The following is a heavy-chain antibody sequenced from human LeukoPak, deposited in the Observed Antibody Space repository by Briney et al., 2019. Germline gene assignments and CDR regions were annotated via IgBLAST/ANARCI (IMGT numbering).Heavy chain of an antibody. CDR2: IYYSGST. D-gene: IGHD3-22*01. J-gene: IGHJ4*02. V-gene: IGHV4-59*08. Sequence: SETLSLTCTVSGGSISSYYWSWIRQPPGKGLEWIGYIYYSGSTNYNPSLKSRVTISVDTSKNQFSLKLSSVTAADTAVYYCARHEYDSSGSYYFDYWGQGTLVTVSS. CDR3: ARHEYDSSGSYYFDY. CDR1: GGSISSYY.